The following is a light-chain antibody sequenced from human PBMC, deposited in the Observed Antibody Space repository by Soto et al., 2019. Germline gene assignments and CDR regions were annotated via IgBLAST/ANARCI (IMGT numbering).Light chain of an antibody. CDR1: SSDVGSYNL. CDR3: CSYAGSSNVV. Sequence: QSALTQPASVSGSPGQSITISCTGTSSDVGSYNLVYWYQHHPGKARKLMIYEGSKRPSGVSNRFSGSKSGNTASLTISGLQAEDEADYYCCSYAGSSNVVFGGGTKLTVL. CDR2: EGS. V-gene: IGLV2-23*01. J-gene: IGLJ2*01.